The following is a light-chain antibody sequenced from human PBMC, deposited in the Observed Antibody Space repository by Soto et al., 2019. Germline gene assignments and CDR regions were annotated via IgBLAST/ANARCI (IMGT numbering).Light chain of an antibody. Sequence: EIVLTQSPATLSLSPGETATLSCRASQSVSGYIGWYQQKPGQAHSILIYAASNRATGIPARFSGSGCGTDFTLTISRLEPEDFAVYYCQQRSNWPTWTFGQGTKVDIK. J-gene: IGKJ1*01. V-gene: IGKV3-11*01. CDR1: QSVSGY. CDR2: AAS. CDR3: QQRSNWPTWT.